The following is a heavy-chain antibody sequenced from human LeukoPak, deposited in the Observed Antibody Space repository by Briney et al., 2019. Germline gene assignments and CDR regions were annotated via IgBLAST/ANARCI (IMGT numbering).Heavy chain of an antibody. J-gene: IGHJ4*02. V-gene: IGHV3-30*04. CDR1: GFTFSSFA. CDR3: ARDNNFDY. Sequence: PAVSLRFSCAASGFTFSSFAMHWLRHAPGKGLEWVADISYDGRNKYYADSVKGRFTISRDNSKNTLYLQMNSLRAEDTAVYYCARDNNFDYWGQGTLVTVSS. CDR2: ISYDGRNK.